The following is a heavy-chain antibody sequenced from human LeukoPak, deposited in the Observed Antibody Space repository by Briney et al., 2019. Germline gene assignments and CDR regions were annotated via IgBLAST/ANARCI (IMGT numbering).Heavy chain of an antibody. V-gene: IGHV3-23*01. CDR2: ISGSGGST. Sequence: GGSLRLSCAASGFTFSSYAMSWVRQAPGKGLEWVSAISGSGGSTYYADSVKGRFTISRDNSENTLYLQMNSLRAEDTAVYYCAKADGSGSYSYYFDYWGQGTLVTVSS. D-gene: IGHD3-10*01. J-gene: IGHJ4*02. CDR3: AKADGSGSYSYYFDY. CDR1: GFTFSSYA.